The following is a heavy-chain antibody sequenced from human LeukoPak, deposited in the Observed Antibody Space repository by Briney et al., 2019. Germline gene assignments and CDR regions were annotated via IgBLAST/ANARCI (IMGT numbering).Heavy chain of an antibody. Sequence: PGGSLRLSCAASGFTFDDYAMHWVRQAPGKGLEWASGISWNSGSIGYADSVKGRFTISRDNTKNLLFLEMNNLRGDDTAIYYCVRESRPGGAMGLYHNLDYWGQGTLVAVSS. CDR2: ISWNSGSI. CDR3: VRESRPGGAMGLYHNLDY. V-gene: IGHV3-9*01. J-gene: IGHJ4*02. CDR1: GFTFDDYA. D-gene: IGHD1-1*01.